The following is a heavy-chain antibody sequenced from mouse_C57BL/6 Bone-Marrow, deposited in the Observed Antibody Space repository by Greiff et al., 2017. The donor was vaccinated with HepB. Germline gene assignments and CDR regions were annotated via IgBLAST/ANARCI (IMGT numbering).Heavy chain of an antibody. Sequence: QVQLQQPGAELVRPGSSVKLSCKASGYTFTSYWIDWVKQRPGQGLEWIGNIYPSDSETHYNQKFKDKATLTVDKSSSTAYMQLSSRTSEDSAVYYCAIGGYSNYLAWFAYWGQGTLVTVSA. D-gene: IGHD2-5*01. V-gene: IGHV1-61*01. CDR1: GYTFTSYW. CDR3: AIGGYSNYLAWFAY. J-gene: IGHJ3*01. CDR2: IYPSDSET.